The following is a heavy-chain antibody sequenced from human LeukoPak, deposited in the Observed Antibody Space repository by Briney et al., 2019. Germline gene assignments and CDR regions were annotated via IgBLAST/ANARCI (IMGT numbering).Heavy chain of an antibody. D-gene: IGHD2-2*01. Sequence: ASVKVSCKASGGTFSSYAISWVRQAPGQGLEWMGRIIPILGIANYAQKFQGRVTITADKSTSTAYMELSSLRSEDTAVYYCARDPGDCSSTSCYPYNWFDPWGQGTLVTVSS. J-gene: IGHJ5*02. V-gene: IGHV1-69*04. CDR1: GGTFSSYA. CDR2: IIPILGIA. CDR3: ARDPGDCSSTSCYPYNWFDP.